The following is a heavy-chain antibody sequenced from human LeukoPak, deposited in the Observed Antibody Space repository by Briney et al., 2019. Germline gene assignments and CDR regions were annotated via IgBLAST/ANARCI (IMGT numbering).Heavy chain of an antibody. CDR2: INSDGSST. J-gene: IGHJ4*02. D-gene: IGHD3-10*01. CDR1: GFTSSSYW. CDR3: ARNPMVRGVFDY. Sequence: PGGSLRLSCAASGFTSSSYWMHWVRQAPGKGLVWVSRINSDGSSTSYADSVKGRFTISRDNAKNTLYLQMNSLRAEDTAVYYCARNPMVRGVFDYWGQGTLVTVSS. V-gene: IGHV3-74*01.